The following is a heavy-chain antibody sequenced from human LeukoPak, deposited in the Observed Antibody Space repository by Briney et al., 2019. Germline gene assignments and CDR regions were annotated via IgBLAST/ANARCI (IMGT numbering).Heavy chain of an antibody. V-gene: IGHV3-23*01. CDR3: AKGQRWELPLDY. CDR1: GFTFNNYA. D-gene: IGHD2-15*01. Sequence: GSLRLSRSASGFTFNNYAMSWVRQAPGKGLEWVSAFSGSNDNTYYADSVKGRFTISRDNSKNTLYLQMNSLRAEDTALYYCAKGQRWELPLDYWGQGTLVTVSS. J-gene: IGHJ4*02. CDR2: FSGSNDNT.